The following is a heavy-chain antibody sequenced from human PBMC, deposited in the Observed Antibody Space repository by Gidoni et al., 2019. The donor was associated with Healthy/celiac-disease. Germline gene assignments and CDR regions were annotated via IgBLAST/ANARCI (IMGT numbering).Heavy chain of an antibody. J-gene: IGHJ4*02. CDR1: GFTFSGSA. CDR3: TRPDVDYFDY. Sequence: EVQLVESGGGLVQPGGSLKLSCAASGFTFSGSAMHWVRQASGQGLEWVGRIRSKANSYATAYAASVKGRFTISRDDSKNTAYLQMNSLKTEDTAVYYCTRPDVDYFDYWGQGTLVTVSS. D-gene: IGHD5-12*01. V-gene: IGHV3-73*02. CDR2: IRSKANSYAT.